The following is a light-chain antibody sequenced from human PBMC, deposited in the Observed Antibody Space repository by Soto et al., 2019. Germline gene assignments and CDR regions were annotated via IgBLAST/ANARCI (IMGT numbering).Light chain of an antibody. J-gene: IGKJ5*01. V-gene: IGKV1-39*01. CDR1: ESISRH. CDR3: QQTYSTLSLT. CDR2: AAS. Sequence: DIPMTQSPSSLSASVGDRVTITCRASESISRHLNWYQQKPGKAPKILIYAASSVQNGVPSRFRGSGSGTDFNLTITNLQPEDFATYYCQQTYSTLSLTFGQGTRLDI.